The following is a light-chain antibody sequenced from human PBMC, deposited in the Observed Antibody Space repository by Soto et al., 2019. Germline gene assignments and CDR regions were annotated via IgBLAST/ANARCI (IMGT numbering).Light chain of an antibody. CDR1: QSVSSSY. V-gene: IGKV3-20*01. CDR3: QQYDSSHLT. CDR2: GAS. Sequence: EMVLTQSPGTLSLSPGERATLSCRASQSVSSSYLAWYQQKPGQAPRLLIYGASSRATGIPDRFSGSGSGTDFTLTISRLEPEDVAVYYCQQYDSSHLTFGRGTEVEIK. J-gene: IGKJ1*01.